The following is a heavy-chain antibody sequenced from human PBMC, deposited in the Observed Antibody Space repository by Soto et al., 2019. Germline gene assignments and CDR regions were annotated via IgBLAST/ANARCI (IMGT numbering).Heavy chain of an antibody. J-gene: IGHJ4*02. D-gene: IGHD3-3*01. CDR2: IDNSGST. Sequence: SATLSLTCTVSGGSISNYFCNWIRQPAGKGLEWIGRIDNSGSTNYNPSLKSRITMSADTSRNQFSLKLNSVTAADTAVYYCARGGQDFWSGPFDYWGQGALVTVSS. CDR3: ARGGQDFWSGPFDY. V-gene: IGHV4-4*07. CDR1: GGSISNYF.